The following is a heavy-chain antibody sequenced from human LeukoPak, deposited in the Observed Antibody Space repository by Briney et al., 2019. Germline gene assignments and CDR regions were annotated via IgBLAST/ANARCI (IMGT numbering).Heavy chain of an antibody. J-gene: IGHJ4*02. Sequence: SETLSLTCTVSGASVSRNWWSWVRQPPGKGLEWIGEIHHSGGTNYNPSLKSRVTMSLDNSNNHFSLKLSSVTAADTAVYYCARDGRWLQFSYWGQGTLVTVSS. CDR2: IHHSGGT. D-gene: IGHD5-24*01. V-gene: IGHV4-4*02. CDR3: ARDGRWLQFSY. CDR1: GASVSRNW.